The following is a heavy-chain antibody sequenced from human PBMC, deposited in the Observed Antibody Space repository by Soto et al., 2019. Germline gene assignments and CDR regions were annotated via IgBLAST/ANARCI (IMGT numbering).Heavy chain of an antibody. CDR2: IYYTGST. Sequence: QVQLQESGPGLVKPSETLSLTCTVSGGSIRSYYWSWIRQPPVKGLEWIGFIYYTGSTNYNPSLKSRVTISVDTSKNQFSLRLSSVTAADTAVYYCARSYYYDSSAYRNDAFDIWGQGTMVTVSS. D-gene: IGHD3-22*01. V-gene: IGHV4-59*08. J-gene: IGHJ3*02. CDR1: GGSIRSYY. CDR3: ARSYYYDSSAYRNDAFDI.